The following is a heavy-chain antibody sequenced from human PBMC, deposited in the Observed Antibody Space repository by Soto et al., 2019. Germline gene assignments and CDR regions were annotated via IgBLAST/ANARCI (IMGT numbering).Heavy chain of an antibody. CDR3: ARGGLFTTHWYGNWLDP. Sequence: QLVQSGAEVRKPGASVKVTCKATGDTFNSYGITWVRQARGQGLEWMGWVSPYKDDTKYAEKSQGRVTITIDKPTSTAYMEFRCLTSDDAAVYYCARGGLFTTHWYGNWLDPWSQGTRGTVSS. V-gene: IGHV1-18*01. CDR2: VSPYKDDT. D-gene: IGHD2-8*02. J-gene: IGHJ5*02. CDR1: GDTFNSYG.